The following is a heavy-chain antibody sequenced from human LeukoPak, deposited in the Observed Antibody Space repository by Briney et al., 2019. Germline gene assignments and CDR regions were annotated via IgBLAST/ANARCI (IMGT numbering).Heavy chain of an antibody. CDR1: GFTFSSYS. Sequence: GGSLRLSCAASGFTFSSYSMNWVRQAPGKGLEWVSYISSSSSTIYYADSVKGRFTISRDNAKNLLYLQMNSLRAEDTAVYYCAAETIYYYYMDVWGKGTTVTVSS. V-gene: IGHV3-48*01. CDR3: AAETIYYYYMDV. J-gene: IGHJ6*03. D-gene: IGHD4-11*01. CDR2: ISSSSSTI.